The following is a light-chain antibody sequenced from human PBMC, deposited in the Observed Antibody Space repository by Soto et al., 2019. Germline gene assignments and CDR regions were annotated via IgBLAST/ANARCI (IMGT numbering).Light chain of an antibody. CDR2: GAS. CDR1: QSVSSN. V-gene: IGKV3-15*01. CDR3: QQYNNF. Sequence: EIVMTQSPATLSVSPGERATLSCRASQSVSSNLAWYQQKPGQAPRLLIYGASTRATGIPARFSGSGSGTEFTLTISSLQSEDFVVYYCQQYNNFFGGGTKVEIK. J-gene: IGKJ4*01.